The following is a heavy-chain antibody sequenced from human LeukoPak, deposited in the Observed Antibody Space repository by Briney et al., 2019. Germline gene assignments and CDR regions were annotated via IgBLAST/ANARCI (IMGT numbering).Heavy chain of an antibody. V-gene: IGHV4-59*01. Sequence: PSETLSLTCTVSGGSISSYYWSWIRQPPGKVLEWIGYIYYSGSTNYNPSLKSRVTISVDTSKNQFSLKLSSVTAADTAVYYCARDFMYGDYEREYYYMDVWGKGTTVTVSS. D-gene: IGHD4-17*01. CDR3: ARDFMYGDYEREYYYMDV. J-gene: IGHJ6*03. CDR1: GGSISSYY. CDR2: IYYSGST.